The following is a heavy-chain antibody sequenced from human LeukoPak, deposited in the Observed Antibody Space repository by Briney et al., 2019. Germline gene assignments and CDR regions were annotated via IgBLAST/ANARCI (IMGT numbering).Heavy chain of an antibody. J-gene: IGHJ6*02. CDR3: ARDYPVDYYNNYGMDV. V-gene: IGHV4-4*07. CDR2: FYNSGNI. CDR1: GDSTSSFY. Sequence: PSETLSLTCIVSGDSTSSFYWNWIRQSAGKGLEWIGRFYNSGNIKYNPSLKSRVTMSVDTSQKQFSLKLSSVTAADTAVYYCARDYPVDYYNNYGMDVWGQGITVTVSS.